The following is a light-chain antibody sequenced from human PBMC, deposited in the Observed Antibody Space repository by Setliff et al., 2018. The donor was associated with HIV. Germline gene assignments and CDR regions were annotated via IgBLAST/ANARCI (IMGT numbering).Light chain of an antibody. V-gene: IGLV2-14*01. Sequence: PASVSGSPGQSITISCTGTSSDVGGYNFVSWYQQHPGKAPKLMIYEVSNRPSGVSNRFSGSKSGNTASLTISGLQAEDEADYYCSSYTGSTTPYVFGTGTRSPS. CDR1: SSDVGGYNF. CDR3: SSYTGSTTPYV. CDR2: EVS. J-gene: IGLJ1*01.